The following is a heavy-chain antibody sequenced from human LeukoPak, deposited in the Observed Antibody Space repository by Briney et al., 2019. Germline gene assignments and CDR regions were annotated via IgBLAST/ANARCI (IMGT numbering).Heavy chain of an antibody. CDR3: GRCSTSCCDY. Sequence: PGGSLTPACAPSGFTFSSYWMSWFRPAPRKGREWVANIKRDGSERYYMDSVKGRFTISRDNAKNSLYLQMNSLRAEDTAVYYCGRCSTSCCDYWGQGTLVTVSS. V-gene: IGHV3-7*01. CDR1: GFTFSSYW. CDR2: IKRDGSER. D-gene: IGHD2-2*01. J-gene: IGHJ4*02.